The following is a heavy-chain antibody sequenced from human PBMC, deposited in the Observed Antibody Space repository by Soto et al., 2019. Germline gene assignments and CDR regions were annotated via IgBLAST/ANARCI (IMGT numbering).Heavy chain of an antibody. J-gene: IGHJ4*02. Sequence: GGSLRLSCAASGFTFSSYGMHWVRQAPGKGLEWVAVIWYDGSNKYYADSVKGRFTISRDNSKNTLYLQMNSLRAEDTAVYYCARDTEKPFKTAVAGPDYWGQGTLVTVSS. CDR1: GFTFSSYG. D-gene: IGHD6-19*01. V-gene: IGHV3-33*01. CDR3: ARDTEKPFKTAVAGPDY. CDR2: IWYDGSNK.